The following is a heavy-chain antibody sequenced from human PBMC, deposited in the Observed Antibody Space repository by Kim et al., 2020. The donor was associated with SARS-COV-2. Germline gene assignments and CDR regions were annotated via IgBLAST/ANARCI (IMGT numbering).Heavy chain of an antibody. Sequence: GGSLRLSCAASGFTFSDYYMSWIRQAPGKGLEWVSYISSSGSTIYYADSVKGRFTISRDNAKNSLYLQMNSLRAEDTAVYYCAREADPSYGPAWYYYGMDVWGQGTTVTVSS. CDR3: AREADPSYGPAWYYYGMDV. J-gene: IGHJ6*02. D-gene: IGHD5-18*01. CDR1: GFTFSDYY. V-gene: IGHV3-11*01. CDR2: ISSSGSTI.